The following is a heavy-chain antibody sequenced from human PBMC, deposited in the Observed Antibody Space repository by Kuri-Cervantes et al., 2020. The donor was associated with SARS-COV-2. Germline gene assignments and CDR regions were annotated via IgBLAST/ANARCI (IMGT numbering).Heavy chain of an antibody. Sequence: GGSLTLSCAASGFTFDDYAMHWVRQAPGKGLEWVSLISWDGGSTYYADSVKGRFTISRDKSKNSLYLQMNSLRAEDTALYYCAKGSIVATIAYYFDYWGQGTLVTVSS. D-gene: IGHD5-12*01. CDR2: ISWDGGST. CDR1: GFTFDDYA. V-gene: IGHV3-43D*04. CDR3: AKGSIVATIAYYFDY. J-gene: IGHJ4*02.